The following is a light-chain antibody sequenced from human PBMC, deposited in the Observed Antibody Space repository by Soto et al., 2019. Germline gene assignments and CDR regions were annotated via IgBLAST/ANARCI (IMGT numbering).Light chain of an antibody. CDR3: QRYDNLPS. CDR1: QDISNY. Sequence: DIQMTQSPSSLSASVGDRVTISFPASQDISNYLNWYQQKPGKAPKLLIYDASNLETGVPSRFSGSGSGTDFTFTISSLQPEDIATYYCQRYDNLPSFGGGTKVDIK. CDR2: DAS. J-gene: IGKJ4*01. V-gene: IGKV1-33*01.